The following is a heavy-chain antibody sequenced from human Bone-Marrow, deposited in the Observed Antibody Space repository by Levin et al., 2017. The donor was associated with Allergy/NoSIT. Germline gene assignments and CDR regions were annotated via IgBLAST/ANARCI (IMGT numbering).Heavy chain of an antibody. V-gene: IGHV4-59*01. J-gene: IGHJ4*02. CDR2: THYSGST. D-gene: IGHD6-25*01. CDR3: ARGRVPGAT. CDR1: GGSISSYY. Sequence: GSLRLSCTVSGGSISSYYWSWIRQPPGKGLEWIGYTHYSGSTNYNPSLRSRVTISVDTSKNQFSLKLSSVTAADTAVYYCARGRVPGATWGQGTLVTVSS.